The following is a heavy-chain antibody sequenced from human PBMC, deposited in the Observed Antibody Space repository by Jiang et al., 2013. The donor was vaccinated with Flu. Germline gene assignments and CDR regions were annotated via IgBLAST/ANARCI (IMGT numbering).Heavy chain of an antibody. J-gene: IGHJ4*02. D-gene: IGHD3-16*01. V-gene: IGHV5-51*01. CDR3: ARHSIYDGSSQTPIKARGQYFFDS. CDR2: IYPGDSDT. Sequence: GAEVKKPGESLKISCKGSGYSFTSYWIGWVRQMPGKGLEWMGIIYPGDSDTRYSPSFQGQVTMSVDRSINTAYLQWGSLKASDTAIYYCARHSIYDGSSQTPIKARGQYFFDSWGRGTLVTV. CDR1: GYSFTSYW.